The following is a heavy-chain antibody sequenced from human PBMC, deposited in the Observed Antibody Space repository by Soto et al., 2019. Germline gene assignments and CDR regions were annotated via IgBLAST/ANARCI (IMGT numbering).Heavy chain of an antibody. CDR2: ISGSGGST. V-gene: IGHV3-23*01. CDR3: AKHPSAYYYDSSGYSLYV. Sequence: GGSLRLSCAASGFTFSSYAMSWVRQAPGKGLEWVSAISGSGGSTYYADSVKGRFTISRDNSKNTLYLQMNSLRAEDTAVYYCAKHPSAYYYDSSGYSLYVCGQGTTVTVSS. D-gene: IGHD3-22*01. CDR1: GFTFSSYA. J-gene: IGHJ6*02.